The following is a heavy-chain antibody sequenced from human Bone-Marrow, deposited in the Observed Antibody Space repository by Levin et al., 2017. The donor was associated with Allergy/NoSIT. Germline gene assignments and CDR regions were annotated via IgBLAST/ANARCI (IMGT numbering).Heavy chain of an antibody. Sequence: AGGSLRLSCTASGFPFSSYGMHWVRQGPGKGLEWIGIIYYSGSTFSNPSLKSRIAMSKETSQNQFSLKLRSVTAADTGVYYCAIGHPQQHLDGYWFDPWGRGTLVTVSS. CDR3: AIGHPQQHLDGYWFDP. CDR2: IYYSGST. CDR1: GFPFSSYG. V-gene: IGHV4-59*12. J-gene: IGHJ5*01. D-gene: IGHD6-13*01.